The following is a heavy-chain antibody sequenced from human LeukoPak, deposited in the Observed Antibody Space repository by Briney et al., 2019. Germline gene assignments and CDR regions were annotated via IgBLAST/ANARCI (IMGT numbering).Heavy chain of an antibody. Sequence: GGSLRLSCAASGFTVSSNYMSWVRQAPGKGLEWVPVIYSGGSTYYADSVKGRFTISRDNSKNTLYLQMNRLRAEDTAVYYCARRGYSYGYNYFDYWGQGTLVTVSS. V-gene: IGHV3-66*01. CDR2: IYSGGST. CDR1: GFTVSSNY. J-gene: IGHJ4*02. D-gene: IGHD5-18*01. CDR3: ARRGYSYGYNYFDY.